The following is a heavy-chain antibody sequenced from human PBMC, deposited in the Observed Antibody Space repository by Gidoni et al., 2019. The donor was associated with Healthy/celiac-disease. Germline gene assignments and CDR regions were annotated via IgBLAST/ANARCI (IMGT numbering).Heavy chain of an antibody. Sequence: EVQLVESGGGLVKPGRSLRLSCTASGFTFGAYAMSWFRQAPGKGLGWVGFIRSKAYGGTTEYAASVKGRFTISRDDSKSIAYLQMNSLKTEDTAVYYCTRDRRILWFGANDAFDIWGQGTMVTVSS. CDR2: IRSKAYGGTT. CDR3: TRDRRILWFGANDAFDI. D-gene: IGHD3-10*01. J-gene: IGHJ3*02. V-gene: IGHV3-49*05. CDR1: GFTFGAYA.